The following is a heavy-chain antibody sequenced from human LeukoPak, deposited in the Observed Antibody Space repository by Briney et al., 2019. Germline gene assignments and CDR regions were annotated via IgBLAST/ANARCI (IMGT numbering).Heavy chain of an antibody. J-gene: IGHJ4*02. V-gene: IGHV1-69*13. CDR2: IIPIFGTA. CDR3: ARAGYGDYPPDY. CDR1: GGTFSSYA. D-gene: IGHD4-17*01. Sequence: ASVKISCKASGGTFSSYAISWVRQAPGQGREWMGGIIPIFGTANYAQKFQGRVTITADESTSTAYMELSSLRSEDTAVYYCARAGYGDYPPDYWGQGTLVTVSS.